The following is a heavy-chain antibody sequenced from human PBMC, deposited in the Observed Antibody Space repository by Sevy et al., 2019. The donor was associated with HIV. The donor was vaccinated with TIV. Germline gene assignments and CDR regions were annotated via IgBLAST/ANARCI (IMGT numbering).Heavy chain of an antibody. CDR2: VYFTGST. Sequence: SETLSRSCSVSGGSISSSTYYWGWIRQPPGRGLEWIGSVYFTGSTYYNPSLKSRVTISVDTSKNEFSLKVNSVTAADTAVYYCARLGGLRFFDWSSLNYFDYWGQGTLVTVSS. J-gene: IGHJ4*02. D-gene: IGHD3-9*01. CDR3: ARLGGLRFFDWSSLNYFDY. CDR1: GGSISSSTYY. V-gene: IGHV4-39*01.